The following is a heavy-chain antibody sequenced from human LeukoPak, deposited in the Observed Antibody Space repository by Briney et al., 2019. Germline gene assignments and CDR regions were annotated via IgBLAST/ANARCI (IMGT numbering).Heavy chain of an antibody. CDR2: IIPIFGTA. CDR1: GGTFSSYA. CDR3: ARDGYGGNSRELDP. D-gene: IGHD4-23*01. J-gene: IGHJ5*02. Sequence: SVKVSCKASGGTFSSYAISWVRQAPGQGLEWMGGIIPIFGTANYAQKFQGRVTITADESTSTAYMELSSLRSEDTAVYYCARDGYGGNSRELDPWGQGTLVTVSS. V-gene: IGHV1-69*13.